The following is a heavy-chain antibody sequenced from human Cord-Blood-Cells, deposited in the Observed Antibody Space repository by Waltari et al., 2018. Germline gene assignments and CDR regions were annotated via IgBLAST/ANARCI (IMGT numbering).Heavy chain of an antibody. Sequence: QVQLVQSGAEVKKPGSSVKVPCKASGGTFSSYATSWGGQAQGPGLEWMGGIIPIFGTANYAQKFQGRVTITADKSTSTAYMELSSLRSEDTAVYYCARDLIGYYDFWSGYYAFDIWGQGTMVTVSS. V-gene: IGHV1-69*06. CDR2: IIPIFGTA. D-gene: IGHD3-3*01. CDR1: GGTFSSYA. CDR3: ARDLIGYYDFWSGYYAFDI. J-gene: IGHJ3*02.